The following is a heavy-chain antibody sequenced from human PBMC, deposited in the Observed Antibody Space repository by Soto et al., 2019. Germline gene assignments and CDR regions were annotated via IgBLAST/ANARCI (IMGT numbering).Heavy chain of an antibody. CDR3: AARNFEY. J-gene: IGHJ4*02. CDR1: GFTFSTYG. V-gene: IGHV3-23*01. Sequence: EVQILESRGGLVQPGGSLRLSCAASGFTFSTYGLTWVRQAPGKGLEWVSLINGDGAGTYYADSVKGRFTISRDNSKNTLYLQMNSLRAEDTAVYYCAARNFEYWGQGTLVTVSS. CDR2: INGDGAGT.